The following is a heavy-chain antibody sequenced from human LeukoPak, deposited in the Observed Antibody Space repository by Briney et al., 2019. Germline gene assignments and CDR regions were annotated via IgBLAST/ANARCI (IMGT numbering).Heavy chain of an antibody. CDR1: GYTFTSYY. Sequence: ASVKVSCKASGYTFTSYYMHWVRQAPGQGLESMGIINPSGGSTSYAQKFQGRVTMTRDTSTSTVYMELSSLRSEDTAVYYCARDQAGQEYFQHWGQGTLVTVSS. CDR2: INPSGGST. CDR3: ARDQAGQEYFQH. J-gene: IGHJ1*01. D-gene: IGHD6-19*01. V-gene: IGHV1-46*01.